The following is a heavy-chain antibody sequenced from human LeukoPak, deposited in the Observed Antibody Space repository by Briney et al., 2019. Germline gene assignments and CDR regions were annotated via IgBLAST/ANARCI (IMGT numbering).Heavy chain of an antibody. CDR3: ARRGEAAAKGGRYFDQ. D-gene: IGHD6-13*01. CDR1: GGSISSSSYY. CDR2: IYYSGST. Sequence: SPSETLSLTCTVSGGSISSSSYYWGWIRQPPGKGLEGIGSIYYSGSTYYNPSLKSRVTISVDTSKTQFSLKLSSVTAADTAVYFCARRGEAAAKGGRYFDQWGQGTLVTVSS. V-gene: IGHV4-39*01. J-gene: IGHJ4*02.